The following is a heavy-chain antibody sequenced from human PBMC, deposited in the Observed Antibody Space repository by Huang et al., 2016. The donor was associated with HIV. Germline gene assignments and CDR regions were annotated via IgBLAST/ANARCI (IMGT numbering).Heavy chain of an antibody. Sequence: EVQLVQSGAEVKKPAESLKISCKGSGYRFRSNWIGWVRQMPGKGLEWMGSSYPGDSDTRYSPSFQGQVTISADKSINTAYLQWSSLKASDTAMYYCARLIGSPSFYYGLDVWGQGTTVTVSS. CDR2: SYPGDSDT. CDR1: GYRFRSNW. V-gene: IGHV5-51*01. CDR3: ARLIGSPSFYYGLDV. J-gene: IGHJ6*02. D-gene: IGHD3-10*01.